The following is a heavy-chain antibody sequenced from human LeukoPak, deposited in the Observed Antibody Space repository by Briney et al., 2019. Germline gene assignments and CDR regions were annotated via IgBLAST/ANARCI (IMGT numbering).Heavy chain of an antibody. D-gene: IGHD3-22*01. Sequence: GGSLRLSCAASGFTFSSYAMSWVRQAPGKGLEWVSAISGSGGSTYYADSVKGRFTISRDNSKNTLYLQMNSLRAEDTAVYYCARVKSYYYDTSDKDAFDIWGQGTMVTVSS. CDR1: GFTFSSYA. CDR2: ISGSGGST. V-gene: IGHV3-23*01. J-gene: IGHJ3*02. CDR3: ARVKSYYYDTSDKDAFDI.